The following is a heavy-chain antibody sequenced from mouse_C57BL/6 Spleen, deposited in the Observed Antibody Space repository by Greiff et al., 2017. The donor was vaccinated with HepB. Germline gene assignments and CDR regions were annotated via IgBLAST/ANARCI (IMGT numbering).Heavy chain of an antibody. CDR3: ARQGDYGSSGWFAY. CDR1: GFTFSSYT. D-gene: IGHD1-1*01. Sequence: EVKLMESGGGLVKPGGSLKLSCAASGFTFSSYTMSWVRQTPEKRLEWVATISGGGGNTYYPDSVKGRFTISRDNAKNTLYLQMSSLRSEDTALYYCARQGDYGSSGWFAYWGQGTLVTVSA. CDR2: ISGGGGNT. V-gene: IGHV5-9*01. J-gene: IGHJ3*01.